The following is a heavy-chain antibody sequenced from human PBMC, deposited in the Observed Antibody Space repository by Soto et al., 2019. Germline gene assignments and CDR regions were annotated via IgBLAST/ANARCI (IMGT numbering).Heavy chain of an antibody. J-gene: IGHJ4*02. CDR3: ARSRGYYDSSGYSYY. CDR2: IYHGGST. CDR1: GGSISSSNW. D-gene: IGHD3-22*01. Sequence: PSETLSLTXAVSGGSISSSNWWSWVRQPPGKGLEWIGEIYHGGSTNYNPSLKSRVTISVDKSKNQFSLKLSSVTAADTAVYYCARSRGYYDSSGYSYYWGQGTLVTVS. V-gene: IGHV4-4*02.